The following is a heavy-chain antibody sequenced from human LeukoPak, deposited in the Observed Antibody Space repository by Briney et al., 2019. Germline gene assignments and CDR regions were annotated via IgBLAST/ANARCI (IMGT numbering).Heavy chain of an antibody. Sequence: SETLSLTCAVSGGSISSRNWWSWVRQPPGKGLEWIGEIYHSGSTYYTPSLKSRVTIPIDTSKNQFSLKLSSVTAADTAVYYCARAYSSSWYFNWFDPWGQGTLVTVSS. J-gene: IGHJ5*02. CDR2: IYHSGST. CDR1: GGSISSRNW. CDR3: ARAYSSSWYFNWFDP. D-gene: IGHD6-13*01. V-gene: IGHV4-4*02.